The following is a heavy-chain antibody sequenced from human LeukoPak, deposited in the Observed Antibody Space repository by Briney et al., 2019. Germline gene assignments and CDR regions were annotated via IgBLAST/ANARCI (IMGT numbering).Heavy chain of an antibody. CDR3: AKDLLDYGDYDAFDI. CDR2: ISYDGSNK. CDR1: GFTFSSYS. Sequence: GGSLRLSCAASGFTFSSYSMNWVRQAPGKGLEWVAVISYDGSNKYYADSVKGRFTISRDNSKNTLYLQMNSLRAEDTAVYYCAKDLLDYGDYDAFDIWGQGTMVTVSS. V-gene: IGHV3-30*18. J-gene: IGHJ3*02. D-gene: IGHD4-17*01.